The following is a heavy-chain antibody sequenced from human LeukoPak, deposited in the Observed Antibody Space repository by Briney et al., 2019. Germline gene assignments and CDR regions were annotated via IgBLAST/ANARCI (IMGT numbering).Heavy chain of an antibody. V-gene: IGHV3-23*01. CDR1: GFTFSSYA. J-gene: IGHJ5*02. D-gene: IGHD6-6*01. CDR2: ISGSGGST. Sequence: GGSLRLSCAASGFTFSSYAMSWVRQAPGKGLEWVSAISGSGGSTYYADSVKGRFTISRDNSKNTLYLQMNSLRAEDTAVYYCAKCDSSSSGSYNWFDPWGQGTLVTVSS. CDR3: AKCDSSSSGSYNWFDP.